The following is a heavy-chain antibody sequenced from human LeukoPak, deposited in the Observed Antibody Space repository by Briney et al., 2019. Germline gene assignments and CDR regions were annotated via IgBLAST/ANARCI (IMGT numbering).Heavy chain of an antibody. V-gene: IGHV3-23*01. Sequence: GGSLRLSCAASGFTFSSYAMSWVRQAPGKGLEWVSGISGSGGTTYYADSVKGRFTISRDNSKNTLYLQMNSLRAEDTAVYYCARDTAIDSGMDVWGQGTTVTVSS. J-gene: IGHJ6*02. CDR1: GFTFSSYA. D-gene: IGHD5-18*01. CDR3: ARDTAIDSGMDV. CDR2: ISGSGGTT.